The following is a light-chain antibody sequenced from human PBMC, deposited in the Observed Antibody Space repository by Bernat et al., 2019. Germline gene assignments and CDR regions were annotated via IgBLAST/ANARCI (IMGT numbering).Light chain of an antibody. CDR3: QQYNNWPPVGYT. J-gene: IGKJ2*01. Sequence: EIVLTQSPGTLSLSPGERATLSCRANQSVSSNLAWYQQKPGQAPRLLIYGASTRATGIPARFSGSGSGTEFTLTISSLQSEDFAVYYCQQYNNWPPVGYTFGQGTKLEIK. CDR2: GAS. V-gene: IGKV3-15*01. CDR1: QSVSSN.